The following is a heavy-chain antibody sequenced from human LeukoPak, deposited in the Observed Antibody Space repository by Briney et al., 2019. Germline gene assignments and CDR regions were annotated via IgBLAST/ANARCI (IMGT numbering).Heavy chain of an antibody. J-gene: IGHJ3*02. CDR3: AGQRAVSGSYAFDI. V-gene: IGHV3-21*01. Sequence: GGSLRLSCAASGFTFSSYSMNWVRKAPGKGLEWVSSISSSSSYIYYADSVKGRFTISRDNPKNSLHLQMNSLRAEDTAVYYCAGQRAVSGSYAFDIWGQGTMVTVSS. D-gene: IGHD3-10*01. CDR1: GFTFSSYS. CDR2: ISSSSSYI.